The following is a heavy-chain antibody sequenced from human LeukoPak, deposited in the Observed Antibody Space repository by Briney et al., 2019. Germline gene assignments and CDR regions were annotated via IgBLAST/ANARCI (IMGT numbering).Heavy chain of an antibody. Sequence: PSETLSLTCIVSGGSISSNYCNWIRQSAGKGLEWIGRISSSGSINYNPSLQSRVTMSVNTSKNQFSLKLSSVTAADTAIYYCANTPYGDYNNWFDPWGLGVLVTVSS. CDR2: ISSSGSI. J-gene: IGHJ5*02. CDR3: ANTPYGDYNNWFDP. CDR1: GGSISSNY. V-gene: IGHV4-4*07. D-gene: IGHD4-17*01.